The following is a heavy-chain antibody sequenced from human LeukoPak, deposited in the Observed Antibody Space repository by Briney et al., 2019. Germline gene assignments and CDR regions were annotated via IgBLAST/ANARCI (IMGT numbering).Heavy chain of an antibody. CDR1: GGSISAYY. J-gene: IGHJ4*02. V-gene: IGHV4-59*01. D-gene: IGHD6-6*01. CDR2: IHYSGTT. Sequence: SETLSLTCTVSGGSISAYYWSWIRQPPGKGLEWIGYIHYSGTTNYYPSLKSRVTIALDTSKNQFSLKLNSVTAADTAVYYCARFGTSSSRFFDQWGQGTMVTVSS. CDR3: ARFGTSSSRFFDQ.